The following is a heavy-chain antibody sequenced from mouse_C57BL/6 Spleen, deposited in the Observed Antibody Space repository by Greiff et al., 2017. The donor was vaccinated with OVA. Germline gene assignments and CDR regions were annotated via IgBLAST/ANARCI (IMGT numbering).Heavy chain of an antibody. J-gene: IGHJ4*01. CDR3: ARGDYGGGGYYYAMDY. D-gene: IGHD2-4*01. V-gene: IGHV1-80*01. CDR2: IYPGDGDT. Sequence: QVQLQQSGAELVKPGASVKISCKASGYAFSSYWMNWVKQRPGKGLEWIGQIYPGDGDTNYNGKFKGKATLTADKSSSTAYMQLSSLTSEDSAVYVCARGDYGGGGYYYAMDYWGQGTSVTVSS. CDR1: GYAFSSYW.